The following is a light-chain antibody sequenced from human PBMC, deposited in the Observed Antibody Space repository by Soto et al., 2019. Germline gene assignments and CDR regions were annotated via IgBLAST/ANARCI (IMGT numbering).Light chain of an antibody. CDR2: EVS. V-gene: IGLV2-14*01. Sequence: QSALTQPASVSGSPGQSITISCTGTSSDVGGYNYVSWYQQHPGKAPKLMIYEVSNRPSGVSNRFSGSKSGNTASRTISGLHAEDEADYYCSSYTSSSTRVFGGGTQLTVL. J-gene: IGLJ3*02. CDR3: SSYTSSSTRV. CDR1: SSDVGGYNY.